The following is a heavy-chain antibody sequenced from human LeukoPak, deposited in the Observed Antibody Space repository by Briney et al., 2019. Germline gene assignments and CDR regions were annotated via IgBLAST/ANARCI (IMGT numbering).Heavy chain of an antibody. CDR1: GYTFTGYY. Sequence: ASVKVSCKASGYTFTGYYMHWVRQAPGQGLEWMGRINPNSGGTNYAQKFQGRVTMTRDTSISTAYMELSRLRSDDTAVYYCASDDPDGSGSYYMGGGMDVWGQGTTVTVSS. J-gene: IGHJ6*02. CDR3: ASDDPDGSGSYYMGGGMDV. D-gene: IGHD3-10*01. CDR2: INPNSGGT. V-gene: IGHV1-2*06.